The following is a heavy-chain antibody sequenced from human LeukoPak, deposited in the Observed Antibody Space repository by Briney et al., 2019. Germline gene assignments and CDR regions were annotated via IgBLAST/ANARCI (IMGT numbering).Heavy chain of an antibody. Sequence: PSETLSLTCTVSGGSISSGGYYWSWIRQHPGKGLEWIGYIYYSGSTYYNPSLKSRVTISVDTSKNQFSLKLSSVTAADTAVYYGARDSPVEARGYYFDYWGQGTLVTVSS. D-gene: IGHD6-6*01. J-gene: IGHJ4*02. V-gene: IGHV4-31*03. CDR3: ARDSPVEARGYYFDY. CDR1: GGSISSGGYY. CDR2: IYYSGST.